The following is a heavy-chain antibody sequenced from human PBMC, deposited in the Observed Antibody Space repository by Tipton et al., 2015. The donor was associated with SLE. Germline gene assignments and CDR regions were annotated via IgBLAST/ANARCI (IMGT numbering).Heavy chain of an antibody. CDR2: IYYSGST. CDR1: GGSISSSSYY. Sequence: LRLSCTVSGGSISSSSYYWGWIRQPPGKGLEWIGSIYYSGSTYYNPSLKSRVTISVDTSKNQFSLKLNSVTAADTAVYYCARRHYSGPFDSWGQGTLVTVSS. CDR3: ARRHYSGPFDS. J-gene: IGHJ4*02. V-gene: IGHV4-39*07. D-gene: IGHD5-12*01.